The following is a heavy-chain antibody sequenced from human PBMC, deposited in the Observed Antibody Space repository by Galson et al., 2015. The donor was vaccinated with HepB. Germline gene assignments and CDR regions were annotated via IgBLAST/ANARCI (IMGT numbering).Heavy chain of an antibody. V-gene: IGHV6-1*01. D-gene: IGHD1-26*01. Sequence: CAISGDSVSTDSAVWNWIRQSPSRRLEWLGRTYYRSRWYYEYAVSLKSRITIKPDTSRNHLSLQLNSLTPEDTAVYYCVREWEVPGYNYFDYWGQGSLVTFSS. J-gene: IGHJ4*02. CDR2: TYYRSRWYY. CDR3: VREWEVPGYNYFDY. CDR1: GDSVSTDSAV.